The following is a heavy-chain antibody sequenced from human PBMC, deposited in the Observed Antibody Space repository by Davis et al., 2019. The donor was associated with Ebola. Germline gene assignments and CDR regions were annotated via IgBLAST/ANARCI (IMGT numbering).Heavy chain of an antibody. CDR1: GGSISSYY. V-gene: IGHV4-59*01. CDR2: IYYSGST. D-gene: IGHD2-2*01. CDR3: ARFPIPGMIPAPIDY. Sequence: PSETLSLTCTVSGGSISSYYWSWIRQPPGKGLEWIGYIYYSGSTNYNPSLKSRVTISVDTSKNQFSLKLSSVTAADTAVYYCARFPIPGMIPAPIDYWGQGTLVTVSS. J-gene: IGHJ4*02.